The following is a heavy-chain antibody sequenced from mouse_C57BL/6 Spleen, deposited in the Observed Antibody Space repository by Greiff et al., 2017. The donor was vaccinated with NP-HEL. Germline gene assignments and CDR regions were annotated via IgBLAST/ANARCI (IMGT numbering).Heavy chain of an antibody. CDR1: GFTFSSYA. CDR3: ARQGNWFDY. V-gene: IGHV5-4*03. Sequence: DVMLVESGGGLVKPGGSLKLSCAASGFTFSSYAMSWVRQTPEKRLEWVATISDGGSYTYYPDNVKGRFTISRDNAKNNLYLQMSHLKSEDTAMYYCARQGNWFDYWGQGTTLTVSS. D-gene: IGHD4-1*01. J-gene: IGHJ2*01. CDR2: ISDGGSYT.